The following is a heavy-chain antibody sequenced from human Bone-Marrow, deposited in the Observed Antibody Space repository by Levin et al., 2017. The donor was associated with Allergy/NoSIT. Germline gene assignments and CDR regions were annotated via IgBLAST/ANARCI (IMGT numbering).Heavy chain of an antibody. CDR1: GYSFSKYW. CDR3: ARRAGYSYTAGSAFDI. J-gene: IGHJ3*02. Sequence: PGESLKISCKGSGYSFSKYWIGWVRQMPGKGLEWIGSIYPDDSDIKYSPAFQGQVSISADKSITTAYLQWSSLQASDTATYYCARRAGYSYTAGSAFDIWGQGTFVTVSS. CDR2: IYPDDSDI. V-gene: IGHV5-51*01. D-gene: IGHD5-18*01.